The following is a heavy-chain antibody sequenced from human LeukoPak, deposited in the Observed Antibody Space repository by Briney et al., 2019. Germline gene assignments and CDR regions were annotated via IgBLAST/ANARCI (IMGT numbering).Heavy chain of an antibody. CDR1: GFTFSSYG. D-gene: IGHD3-22*01. CDR2: IWYDGSNK. CDR3: ARAAYYDSSGCIDY. J-gene: IGHJ4*02. Sequence: GGSLRLSCAASGFTFSSYGMHWVRQAPGKGLEWVAVIWYDGSNKYYADSVKGRFTISRDNSKNTLYLQMNSLRAEDTAVYYCARAAYYDSSGCIDYWGQGTLVTVSS. V-gene: IGHV3-33*01.